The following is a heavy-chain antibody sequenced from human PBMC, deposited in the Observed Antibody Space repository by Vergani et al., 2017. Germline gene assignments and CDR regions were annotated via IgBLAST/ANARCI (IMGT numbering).Heavy chain of an antibody. CDR3: ARDVATMLGIYYYYYGMDV. V-gene: IGHV3-23*04. Sequence: VQLVESGGGLVQPGGSLRLSCAASGFTFSSYAMSWVRQAPGKGLEWVSAISGSGGSTYYADSVKGRFTISRDNSKNSLYLQMNSLRAEDTAVYYCARDVATMLGIYYYYYGMDVWGQGTTVTVSS. D-gene: IGHD5-12*01. J-gene: IGHJ6*02. CDR1: GFTFSSYA. CDR2: ISGSGGST.